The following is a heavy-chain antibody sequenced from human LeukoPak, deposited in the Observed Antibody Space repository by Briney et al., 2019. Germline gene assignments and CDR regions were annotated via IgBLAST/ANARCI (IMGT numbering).Heavy chain of an antibody. Sequence: PGGSLRLSCAASGFTFSSYAMHWVRQAPGKGLEWVAVISYDGSNKYYADSVKGRFTISRDSAKNSLYLQMNSLRAEDTAVYYCAREIRVWDCSSTSCHTGDYWGQGTLVTVSS. D-gene: IGHD2-2*02. J-gene: IGHJ4*02. CDR1: GFTFSSYA. CDR3: AREIRVWDCSSTSCHTGDY. CDR2: ISYDGSNK. V-gene: IGHV3-30-3*01.